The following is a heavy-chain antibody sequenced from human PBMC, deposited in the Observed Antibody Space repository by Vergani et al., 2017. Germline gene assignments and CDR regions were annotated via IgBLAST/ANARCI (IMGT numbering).Heavy chain of an antibody. J-gene: IGHJ6*02. CDR2: ISAYNGNT. V-gene: IGHV1-18*01. D-gene: IGHD3-22*01. CDR1: GYTFTSYG. Sequence: QVQLVQSGAEVKKPGASVKVSCKASGYTFTSYGISWVRQAPRQGLEWMGWISAYNGNTNYAQKLQGRVTMTTDTSTSTAYMELRSLRSDDTAVYYCARGGYYYDSSGLQNYYYYGMDVWGQGTTVTVSS. CDR3: ARGGYYYDSSGLQNYYYYGMDV.